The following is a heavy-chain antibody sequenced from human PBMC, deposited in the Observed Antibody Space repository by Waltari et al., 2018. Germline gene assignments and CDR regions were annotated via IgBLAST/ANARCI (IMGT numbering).Heavy chain of an antibody. CDR2: INPSDDTK. D-gene: IGHD2-2*01. Sequence: QVQLVQSGAEVTEPGASLKVSCKASGYTFARHYMHWVRQAPGQGLEWRGIINPSDDTKAYTQKFQGRVTMTRDTSTNTFYMELSSLRSEDTAVYYCARAASTYCSTTSCPGDYWGQGTLVTVSS. J-gene: IGHJ4*02. CDR3: ARAASTYCSTTSCPGDY. CDR1: GYTFARHY. V-gene: IGHV1-46*01.